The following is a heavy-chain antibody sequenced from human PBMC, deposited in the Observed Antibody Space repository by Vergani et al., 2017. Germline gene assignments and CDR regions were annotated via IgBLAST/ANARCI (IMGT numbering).Heavy chain of an antibody. V-gene: IGHV3-33*01. Sequence: QVQLVESEGGVVQPGRSLTLPCVASGFTFSSHGMHWVRQAPGKGLEWVAVIWYDGSNKYYGDSVKGRFTISRDNSKNTLYLQMNSLGVEDTAVYYCARWGNKKRLDSWGQGTLVTVSS. J-gene: IGHJ5*01. CDR2: IWYDGSNK. D-gene: IGHD1-26*01. CDR1: GFTFSSHG. CDR3: ARWGNKKRLDS.